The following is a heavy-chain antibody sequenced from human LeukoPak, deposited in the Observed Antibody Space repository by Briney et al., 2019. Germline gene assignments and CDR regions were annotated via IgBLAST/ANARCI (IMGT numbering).Heavy chain of an antibody. D-gene: IGHD3-3*01. J-gene: IGHJ6*03. CDR1: GFTFSSYS. CDR3: ARRVFGVVSHYHYYMDV. CDR2: ISSGSSSI. V-gene: IGHV3-48*01. Sequence: PGGSLRLSCAASGFTFSSYSMNWVRQAPGKGLEWVSYISSGSSSIYYADSVKGRFTISRDNAKNSLYLQMNSLRAEDTAVYHCARRVFGVVSHYHYYMDVWGKGTTVTVPS.